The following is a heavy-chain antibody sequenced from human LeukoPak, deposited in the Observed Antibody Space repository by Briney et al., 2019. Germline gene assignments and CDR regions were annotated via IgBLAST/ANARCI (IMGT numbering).Heavy chain of an antibody. CDR2: IYSGGST. V-gene: IGHV3-53*01. D-gene: IGHD4-17*01. J-gene: IGHJ4*02. CDR3: AVQDPSGYYGDYGY. CDR1: GFTVSSNY. Sequence: GGSLRLSCAASGFTVSSNYMGWVRQAPGKGLEWVSVIYSGGSTYYADSVKGRFTISRDNSKNTLYLQMNSLRAEDTAVYYCAVQDPSGYYGDYGYWGQGTLVTVSS.